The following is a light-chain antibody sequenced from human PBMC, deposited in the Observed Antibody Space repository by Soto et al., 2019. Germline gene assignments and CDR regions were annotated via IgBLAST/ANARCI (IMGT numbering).Light chain of an antibody. V-gene: IGLV2-11*01. CDR2: DVS. CDR1: SSDVGGYNY. CDR3: CSYAGSYPYV. J-gene: IGLJ1*01. Sequence: QSALTQPRSVSGSPVQSVTISCTGTSSDVGGYNYVSWYQQHPGKAPKLMIYDVSKRPSGVPDRFSGSKSGNTASLTISGLQAVDEADYYCCSYAGSYPYVFGTGTKVTVL.